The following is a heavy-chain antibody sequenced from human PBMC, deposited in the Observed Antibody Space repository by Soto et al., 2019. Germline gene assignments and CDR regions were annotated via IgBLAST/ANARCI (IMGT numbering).Heavy chain of an antibody. CDR2: ISGSGGST. Sequence: ELQLLESGGGLVQPGGSLRLSCAVSGFTFSSYAMSWVRQAPGKGLEWVSAISGSGGSTYYADSVKGRFTISRENSKNTLHLQMNRLRAEDTALYYWATPRDVNAFDFWGQGTMVTVSS. CDR1: GFTFSSYA. D-gene: IGHD2-21*02. V-gene: IGHV3-23*01. J-gene: IGHJ3*01. CDR3: ATPRDVNAFDF.